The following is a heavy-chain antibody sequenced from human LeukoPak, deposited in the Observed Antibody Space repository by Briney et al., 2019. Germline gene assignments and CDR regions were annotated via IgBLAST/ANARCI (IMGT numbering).Heavy chain of an antibody. J-gene: IGHJ3*02. V-gene: IGHV4-59*01. CDR3: ARASAFDI. CDR2: IYYSGST. CDR1: GGSLSSYY. Sequence: PSXXXSLTRTVSGGSLSSYYWTWIRQPPGKGLEWIGYIYYSGSTNYNPSLKSRVTISLDTSKNHFSLNLSSVTAADTAVYYCARASAFDIWGQGTMVTVSS.